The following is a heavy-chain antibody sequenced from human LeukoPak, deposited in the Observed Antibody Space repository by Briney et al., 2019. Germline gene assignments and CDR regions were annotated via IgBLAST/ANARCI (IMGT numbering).Heavy chain of an antibody. Sequence: GESLKISCEGSGYSFTSYWIGWVRQMPGKGLEWMGIIYPADSDTRYSPSFQGQVTISADKSISTAYLQWSSLKASDTAMYYCAIAYIDYDILTGYGDYWGQGTLVTVSS. CDR2: IYPADSDT. V-gene: IGHV5-51*01. CDR1: GYSFTSYW. CDR3: AIAYIDYDILTGYGDY. J-gene: IGHJ4*02. D-gene: IGHD3-9*01.